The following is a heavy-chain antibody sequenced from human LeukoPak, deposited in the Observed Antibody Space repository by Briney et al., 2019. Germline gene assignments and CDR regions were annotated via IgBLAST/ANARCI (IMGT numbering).Heavy chain of an antibody. CDR2: IKYDGSEK. CDR3: ARDIAPAGLFFDY. V-gene: IGHV3-7*01. CDR1: GFTLSSYW. Sequence: GGSLRLSCAAWGFTLSSYWMSWVRQAPGKGLEWVANIKYDGSEKDYVDSVKGRFTISRDNAKNSLYLQMNSLRAEDTAVYYCARDIAPAGLFFDYWGQGTLVTVSS. J-gene: IGHJ4*02. D-gene: IGHD6-13*01.